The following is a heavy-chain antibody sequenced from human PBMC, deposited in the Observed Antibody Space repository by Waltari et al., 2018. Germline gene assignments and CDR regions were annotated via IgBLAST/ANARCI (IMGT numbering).Heavy chain of an antibody. J-gene: IGHJ4*02. CDR3: TRDPLRRYDY. D-gene: IGHD3-16*01. Sequence: EVQLVESGGGLVQPGGSLRRSCVASGFTFSHYWITWVRQAPGQGLEWVASIKADGSENHYLDAVKGRFTISRDNAENSVNLQMNSLRAEDTAVYYCTRDPLRRYDYWGQGTLVTVSS. V-gene: IGHV3-7*01. CDR2: IKADGSEN. CDR1: GFTFSHYW.